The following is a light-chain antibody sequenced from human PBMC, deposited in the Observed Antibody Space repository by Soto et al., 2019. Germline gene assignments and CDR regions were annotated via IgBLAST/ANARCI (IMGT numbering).Light chain of an antibody. J-gene: IGKJ1*01. CDR3: QQYNSYRT. CDR1: QTISIW. CDR2: DAS. V-gene: IGKV1-5*01. Sequence: GDRVTITCRARQTISIWLAWYQQKPGKAPKLLIYDASILESGVPSRFSGSGSGTEFTLTISSLQPDDFATYYCQQYNSYRTFDQGTKVDIK.